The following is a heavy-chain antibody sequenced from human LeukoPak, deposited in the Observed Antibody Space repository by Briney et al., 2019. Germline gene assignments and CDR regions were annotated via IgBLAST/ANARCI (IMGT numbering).Heavy chain of an antibody. CDR1: GGSISSYY. CDR3: ARGSAYYDSSGYTALWGY. J-gene: IGHJ4*02. V-gene: IGHV4-39*07. CDR2: IYYSGST. Sequence: SETLSLTCTVSGGSISSYYWSWIRQPPGKGLEWIGSIYYSGSTYYNPSLKSRVTISVDTSKNQFSLKLSSVTAANTAVYYCARGSAYYDSSGYTALWGYWGQGTLVTVSS. D-gene: IGHD3-22*01.